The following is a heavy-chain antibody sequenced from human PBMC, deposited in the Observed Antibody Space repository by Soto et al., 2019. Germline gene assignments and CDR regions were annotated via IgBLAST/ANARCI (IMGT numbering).Heavy chain of an antibody. D-gene: IGHD5-18*01. J-gene: IGHJ4*02. CDR3: ARGPQLWYFDY. CDR1: GGTFSSYA. CDR2: IIPIFGTA. V-gene: IGHV1-69*13. Sequence: VASVKVSCKASGGTFSSYAISWVRQAPGQGLEWMGGIIPIFGTANYAQKFQGRVTITADESTSTAYMELSSLRSEDTAVYYCARGPQLWYFDYWGQGTLVTVSS.